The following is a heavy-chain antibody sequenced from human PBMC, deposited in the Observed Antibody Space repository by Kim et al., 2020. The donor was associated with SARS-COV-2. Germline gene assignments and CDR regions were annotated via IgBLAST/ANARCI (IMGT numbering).Heavy chain of an antibody. D-gene: IGHD3-22*01. Sequence: GGSLRLSCAASGFSLGDYAMYWVRQAPGKGLEWVSYINWNSVTIAYADSVKGRFTISRDNAKKSLYLQMNSLRVEDTALYFCARDYYDRSGYYRFEYWG. J-gene: IGHJ4*01. CDR2: INWNSVTI. V-gene: IGHV3-9*01. CDR3: ARDYYDRSGYYRFEY. CDR1: GFSLGDYA.